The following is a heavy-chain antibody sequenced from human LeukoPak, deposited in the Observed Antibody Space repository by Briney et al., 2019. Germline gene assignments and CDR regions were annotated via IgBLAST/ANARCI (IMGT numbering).Heavy chain of an antibody. V-gene: IGHV3-30-3*01. CDR3: ARAEYRSAWYIDR. D-gene: IGHD6-19*01. J-gene: IGHJ5*02. CDR1: GFTFSSYA. CDR2: ISYDGSNK. Sequence: PGGSLRLSCAASGFTFSSYAMHWVRQAPGKGLEWVAVISYDGSNKYYADSVKGRFTISRDNSKNTLYLQMNSLRAEDTAVYYCARAEYRSAWYIDRWGQGTLVTVSS.